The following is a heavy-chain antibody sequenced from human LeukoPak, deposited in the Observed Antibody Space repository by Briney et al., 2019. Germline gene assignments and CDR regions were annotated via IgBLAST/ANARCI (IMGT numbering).Heavy chain of an antibody. CDR3: ATTIGARLMYFDY. CDR1: GYTFTTYV. CDR2: ISAYNGNT. D-gene: IGHD6-6*01. Sequence: ASVKVSRKTSGYTFTTYVFNWVRQAPGQGLEWMGWISAYNGNTNYAQNLQGRVAMTTDTSTSTAYMEVRSLRSDDTAVYYCATTIGARLMYFDYWGQGTLVTVSS. V-gene: IGHV1-18*01. J-gene: IGHJ4*02.